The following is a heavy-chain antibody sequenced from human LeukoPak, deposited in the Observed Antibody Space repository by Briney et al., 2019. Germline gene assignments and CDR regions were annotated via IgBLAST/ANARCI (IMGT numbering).Heavy chain of an antibody. Sequence: GGSLRLSCAASGVTFSSYGMHWVRQAPGKGLEWVAVISYDGSNKYYADSVKGRFTISRDNSKNTLYLQMNSLRAEDTAVYYCAKDLVVRGVAFDYWGQGTLVTVSS. CDR3: AKDLVVRGVAFDY. CDR1: GVTFSSYG. D-gene: IGHD3-10*01. J-gene: IGHJ4*02. V-gene: IGHV3-30*18. CDR2: ISYDGSNK.